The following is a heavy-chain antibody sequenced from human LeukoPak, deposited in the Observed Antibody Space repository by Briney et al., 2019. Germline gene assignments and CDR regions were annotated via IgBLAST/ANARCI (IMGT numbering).Heavy chain of an antibody. CDR3: ARVSEGVCFDP. CDR2: IYYSGST. V-gene: IGHV4-59*08. D-gene: IGHD2-8*01. Sequence: PSETLSLTCTVSGGSISSYYWSWIRQPPGKGLEWIGYIYYSGSTNYNPSLKSRVTISVDTSKNQFSLKLSSVTAADTAVYYCARVSEGVCFDPWGQGTLVTVSS. CDR1: GGSISSYY. J-gene: IGHJ5*02.